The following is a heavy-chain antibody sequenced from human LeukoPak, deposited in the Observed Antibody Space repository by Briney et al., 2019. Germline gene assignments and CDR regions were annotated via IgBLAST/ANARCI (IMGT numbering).Heavy chain of an antibody. V-gene: IGHV3-30*02. Sequence: GGSLRLSCAASGFTFSSYGMHWVRQAPGKGLEWVSVIRYNGSTKYYADSVKGRFTISRDNSKNTLYLQMNSLRAEDTAVYYCAKDSWDIVVVPDVLFVYWGEGTLVTVSS. CDR2: IRYNGSTK. J-gene: IGHJ4*02. D-gene: IGHD2-2*01. CDR1: GFTFSSYG. CDR3: AKDSWDIVVVPDVLFVY.